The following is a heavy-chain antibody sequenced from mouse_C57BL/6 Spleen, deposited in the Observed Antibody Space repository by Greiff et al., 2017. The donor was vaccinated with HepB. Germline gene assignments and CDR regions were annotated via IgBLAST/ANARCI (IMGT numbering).Heavy chain of an antibody. CDR2: IDPSDSYT. V-gene: IGHV1-59*01. CDR1: GYTFTSYW. D-gene: IGHD1-1*01. Sequence: QVQLKQSGAELVRPGTSVKLSCKASGYTFTSYWMHWVKQRPGQGLEWIGVIDPSDSYTNYNQKFKGKATLTVDTSSSTAYMQLSSLTSEDSAVYYCARPYYGSSRYFDVWGTGTTVTVSS. CDR3: ARPYYGSSRYFDV. J-gene: IGHJ1*03.